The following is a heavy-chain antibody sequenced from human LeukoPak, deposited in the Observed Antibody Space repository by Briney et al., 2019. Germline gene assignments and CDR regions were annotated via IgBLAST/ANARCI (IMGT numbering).Heavy chain of an antibody. V-gene: IGHV1-69*05. D-gene: IGHD2-15*01. J-gene: IGHJ1*01. CDR3: ASDAVVAATRDEYFQH. Sequence: SVKVSCKASGGTFSSYAISWVRHAPGQGLEWMGRIIPIFGTANYAQKFQGRVTITTDESTSTAYMELRSLRSDDTAVYYCASDAVVAATRDEYFQHWGQVTLVTVSS. CDR2: IIPIFGTA. CDR1: GGTFSSYA.